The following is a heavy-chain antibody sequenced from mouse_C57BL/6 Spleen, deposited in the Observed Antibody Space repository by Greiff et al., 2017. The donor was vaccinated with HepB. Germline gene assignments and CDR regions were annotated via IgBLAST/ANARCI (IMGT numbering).Heavy chain of an antibody. J-gene: IGHJ4*01. D-gene: IGHD2-5*01. Sequence: QVQLQQSGAELAKPGASVKLSCKASGYTFTSYWMHWVKQRPGQGLEWIGYINPSSGYTKYNQKFKDKATLTADKSSSTAYMQLSSLTYEDSAVYYCARSDYSNPYAMDYWGQGTSVTVSS. CDR2: INPSSGYT. CDR1: GYTFTSYW. CDR3: ARSDYSNPYAMDY. V-gene: IGHV1-7*01.